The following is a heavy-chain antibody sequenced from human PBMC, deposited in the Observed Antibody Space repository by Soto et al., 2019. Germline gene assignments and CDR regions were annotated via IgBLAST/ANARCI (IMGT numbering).Heavy chain of an antibody. CDR1: GGTFSSYA. J-gene: IGHJ4*02. Sequence: ASVKVSCKASGGTFSSYAISWVRQAPGQGLEWMGGIIPIFGTANYAQKFQGRVTITADESTSTAYMELSSLRSEDTAVYYCARYSVAAAGNWFDYWGQGTLVTAPQ. V-gene: IGHV1-69*13. CDR3: ARYSVAAAGNWFDY. D-gene: IGHD6-13*01. CDR2: IIPIFGTA.